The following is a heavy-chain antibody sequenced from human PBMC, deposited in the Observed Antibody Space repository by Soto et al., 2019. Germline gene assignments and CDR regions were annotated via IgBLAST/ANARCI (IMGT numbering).Heavy chain of an antibody. Sequence: EVQLVESGGGLVKPGGSLRLSCAASGFTFSNAWMSWVRQAPGKGLEWVGRIKSKTDGGTTDYAAPVKGRFTISRDDSKNTLYLQMNSLKTEDTAVYYCTTVTAARYYYYYYMDVWGKGTTVTVSS. CDR3: TTVTAARYYYYYYMDV. D-gene: IGHD6-6*01. CDR1: GFTFSNAW. J-gene: IGHJ6*03. V-gene: IGHV3-15*01. CDR2: IKSKTDGGTT.